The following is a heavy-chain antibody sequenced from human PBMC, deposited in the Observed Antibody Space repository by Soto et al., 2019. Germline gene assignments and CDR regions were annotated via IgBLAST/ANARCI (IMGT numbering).Heavy chain of an antibody. V-gene: IGHV1-3*04. CDR1: GYTFTSYS. Sequence: ASVKVSCKASGYTFTSYSIPWVRQAPGQGLEWIVCINTDNGDAKYSQKFQGRVTVTRDTYATTAYMEVSSLRSEDTAVYYCARDQGYVGYWGLGTLVNVSS. J-gene: IGHJ4*03. CDR2: INTDNGDA. CDR3: ARDQGYVGY.